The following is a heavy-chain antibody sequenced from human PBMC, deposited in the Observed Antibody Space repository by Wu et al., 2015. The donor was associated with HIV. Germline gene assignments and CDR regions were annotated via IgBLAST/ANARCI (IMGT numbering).Heavy chain of an antibody. J-gene: IGHJ6*03. V-gene: IGHV1-8*02. CDR3: ARGYLVSRGKSRDYYMETS. CDR1: GYSFTNFD. Sequence: QVQLVQSGAEVKRSGASVKVSCTASGYSFTNFDINWVRQATGQGLEWVGWMNPNTGNRGYAQKFQGRSSPSVRISSIKVLPTFGPGSRLTSADTAVYFCARGYLVSRGKSRDYYMETSGA. CDR2: MNPNTGNR. D-gene: IGHD3-16*01.